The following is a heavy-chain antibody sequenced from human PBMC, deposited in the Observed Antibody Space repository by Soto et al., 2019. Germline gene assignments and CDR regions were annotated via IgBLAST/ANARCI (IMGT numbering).Heavy chain of an antibody. CDR3: ARVVILVPAASTHYCYHMDV. D-gene: IGHD2-2*01. J-gene: IGHJ6*02. Sequence: QVQLVQSGAEVRKPGSSVTVSCKASGGTFSNYAISWVRQAPGQGLKWMGGIIPIVGTGSYAQKFQGRVTITADEPTTTAYMELSSLRCEDTAVYYCARVVILVPAASTHYCYHMDVWGPGTTVTVSS. CDR2: IIPIVGTG. V-gene: IGHV1-69*01. CDR1: GGTFSNYA.